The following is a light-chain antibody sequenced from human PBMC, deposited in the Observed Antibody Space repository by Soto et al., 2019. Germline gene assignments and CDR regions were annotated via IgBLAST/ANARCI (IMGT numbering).Light chain of an antibody. CDR1: NSDIGGYNF. V-gene: IGLV2-14*03. CDR3: SSYTSTTTAV. J-gene: IGLJ2*01. Sequence: QSALTQPASVSGSPGQAITIACTGTNSDIGGYNFVSWYQQHPGMAPKLMIYDVFKRPSGVSGRFSGSKSGNTASLTISGLRPEDEANYFCSSYTSTTTAVFGGGTKLTVL. CDR2: DVF.